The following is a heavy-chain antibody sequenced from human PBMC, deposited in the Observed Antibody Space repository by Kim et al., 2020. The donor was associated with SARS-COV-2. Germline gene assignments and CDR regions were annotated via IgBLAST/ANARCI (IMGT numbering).Heavy chain of an antibody. D-gene: IGHD4-17*01. Sequence: SETLSLTCTVSGGSISSSSYYWGWIRQPPGKGLEWIGSIYYSGSTYYNPSLKSRVTISVDTSKNQFSLKLSSVTAADTAVYYCARRLRMGNWFDPWGQGTLVTVSS. J-gene: IGHJ5*02. CDR3: ARRLRMGNWFDP. CDR2: IYYSGST. CDR1: GGSISSSSYY. V-gene: IGHV4-39*01.